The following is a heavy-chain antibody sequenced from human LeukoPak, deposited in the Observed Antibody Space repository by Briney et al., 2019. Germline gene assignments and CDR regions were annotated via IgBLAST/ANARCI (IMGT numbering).Heavy chain of an antibody. D-gene: IGHD6-19*01. V-gene: IGHV5-51*01. Sequence: GESLKISCKGSGYSFTSYWIGWVRQMPGKGLEWMGIIYPGDSDTRYSPSFQGQVTISADKSISTAYLQWSSLKASDTAMYYCARERDLAVAGANDYYFDYWGQGTLVTVSS. CDR3: ARERDLAVAGANDYYFDY. CDR2: IYPGDSDT. J-gene: IGHJ4*02. CDR1: GYSFTSYW.